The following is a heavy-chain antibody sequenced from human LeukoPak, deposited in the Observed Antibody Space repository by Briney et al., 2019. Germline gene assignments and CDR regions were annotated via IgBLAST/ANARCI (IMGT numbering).Heavy chain of an antibody. CDR2: MNPNSGNT. J-gene: IGHJ4*02. Sequence: ASVKVSCKASGYTFTSYDINWVRQATGQGLEWMGWMNPNSGNTGYAQKFQGRVTITRNTSISTAYMELSRLRSDDTAVYYCARDHDDSSGYPIFWGQGTLVTVSS. V-gene: IGHV1-8*03. CDR3: ARDHDDSSGYPIF. CDR1: GYTFTSYD. D-gene: IGHD3-22*01.